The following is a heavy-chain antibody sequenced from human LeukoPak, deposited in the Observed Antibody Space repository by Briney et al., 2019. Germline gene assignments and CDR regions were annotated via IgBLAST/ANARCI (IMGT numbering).Heavy chain of an antibody. D-gene: IGHD6-19*01. CDR2: ISWNSGSI. V-gene: IGHV3-9*01. CDR1: GFTFDDYA. CDR3: AKDYSSGWYGILDY. Sequence: PGRSLRLSCAASGFTFDDYAMHWVRQAPGKGLEWVSGISWNSGSIGYADSVKGRFTISRDNAKNSLYLQMNSLRAEDTALYYCAKDYSSGWYGILDYWGQGTLVTVSS. J-gene: IGHJ4*02.